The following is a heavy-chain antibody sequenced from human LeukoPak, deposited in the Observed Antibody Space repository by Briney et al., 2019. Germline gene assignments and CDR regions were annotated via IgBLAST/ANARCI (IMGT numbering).Heavy chain of an antibody. CDR2: ISGSGGST. V-gene: IGHV3-23*01. Sequence: GGSLRLSCAASGFTFTSYSMNWVRQAPGKGLEWVSAISGSGGSTYYADSVKGRFTISRDNSKNTLYLQMNSLRAEDTAVYYCAKVRSSGWLYCFDYWGQGTLVTVSS. D-gene: IGHD6-19*01. CDR3: AKVRSSGWLYCFDY. CDR1: GFTFTSYS. J-gene: IGHJ4*02.